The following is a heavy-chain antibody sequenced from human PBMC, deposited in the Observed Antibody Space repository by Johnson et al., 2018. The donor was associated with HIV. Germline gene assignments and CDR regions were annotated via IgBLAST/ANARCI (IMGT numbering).Heavy chain of an antibody. CDR1: GFTFSSYW. J-gene: IGHJ3*02. CDR2: INQDGSEK. D-gene: IGHD3-16*02. Sequence: VQLVESGGGLVQPGGSLRLSCAASGFTFSSYWMTWVRQAPGKGLEWVANINQDGSEKDYVDSVKGRFTISRDIAKNSLYLQMSGLRAEDTAVYYCARVRASGWGSYPNDAFDIWGQGTMVTVSS. V-gene: IGHV3-7*01. CDR3: ARVRASGWGSYPNDAFDI.